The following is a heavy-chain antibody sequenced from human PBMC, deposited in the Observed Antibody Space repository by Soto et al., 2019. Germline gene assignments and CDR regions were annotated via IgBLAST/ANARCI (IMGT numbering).Heavy chain of an antibody. D-gene: IGHD3-10*01. CDR2: IYYSGST. CDR3: ARDRGSGSQEAYFDY. Sequence: KTSETLSLTCTVSGGSISSGDYYWSWIRQPPGKGLEWIGYIYYSGSTYYNPSLKSRVTISVDTSKNQFSLKLSSVTAADTAVYYCARDRGSGSQEAYFDYWGQGTLVTVSS. V-gene: IGHV4-30-4*01. J-gene: IGHJ4*02. CDR1: GGSISSGDYY.